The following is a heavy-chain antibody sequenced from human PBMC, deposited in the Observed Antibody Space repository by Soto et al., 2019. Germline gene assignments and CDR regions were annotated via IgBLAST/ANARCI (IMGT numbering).Heavy chain of an antibody. CDR3: PRPALYITIFGPDAFDI. CDR1: GYTFTSYG. D-gene: IGHD3-3*01. J-gene: IGHJ3*02. V-gene: IGHV1-18*01. Sequence: ASVKVSCKASGYTFTSYGISWVRQAPGQGLEWMGWISAYNGNTNYAQKLQGRVTMTTDTSTSTAYMELRSLRSDDTAVYYCPRPALYITIFGPDAFDIWGQGQMVTVSS. CDR2: ISAYNGNT.